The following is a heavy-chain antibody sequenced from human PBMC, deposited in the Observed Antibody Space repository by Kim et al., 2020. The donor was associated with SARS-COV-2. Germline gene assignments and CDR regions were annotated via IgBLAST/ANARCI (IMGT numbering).Heavy chain of an antibody. CDR3: ARDYALVALVTGVHYGMDF. D-gene: IGHD2-2*01. V-gene: IGHV3-48*03. CDR2: ISSSGSTI. J-gene: IGHJ6*02. Sequence: GGSLRLSCAASGFTFRSYEMNWVRQAPGKGLEWVSYISSSGSTIYYADSVKGRFTISRDNAKNSLYLQMNSLRAEDTAVYYCARDYALVALVTGVHYGMDFWGQGTMVTVSS. CDR1: GFTFRSYE.